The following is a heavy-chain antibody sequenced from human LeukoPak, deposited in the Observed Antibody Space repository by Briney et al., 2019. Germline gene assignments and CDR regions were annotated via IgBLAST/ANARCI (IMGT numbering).Heavy chain of an antibody. CDR2: ISYDGSNK. V-gene: IGHV3-30-3*01. Sequence: PGGSLRLSCAASGFLFSSYAIHWVRQAPGKGLEWVAVISYDGSNKNYADSVKGRFTVSRDNSKNTLYLQMNSLRAEDTAVYYCTRDRGDGYVRFDYWGQETWSPSPQ. CDR3: TRDRGDGYVRFDY. D-gene: IGHD5-24*01. J-gene: IGHJ4*01. CDR1: GFLFSSYA.